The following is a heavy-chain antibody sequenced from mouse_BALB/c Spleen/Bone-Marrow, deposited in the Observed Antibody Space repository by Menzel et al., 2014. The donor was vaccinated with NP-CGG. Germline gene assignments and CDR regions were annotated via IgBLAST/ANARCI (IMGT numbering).Heavy chain of an antibody. D-gene: IGHD1-1*01. CDR1: GYTFTNYW. CDR3: ARGRTTVVSDY. J-gene: IGHJ2*02. Sequence: SGAEVVKPGASVKVSCKAPGYTFTNYWMQWVKQRPGQGLEWIGEIEPSDSYTNYNQDFKGKATLTVDKSSSTAYMQLSSLTSEDSAVYYCARGRTTVVSDYWGQGTSLTVSS. V-gene: IGHV1-69*02. CDR2: IEPSDSYT.